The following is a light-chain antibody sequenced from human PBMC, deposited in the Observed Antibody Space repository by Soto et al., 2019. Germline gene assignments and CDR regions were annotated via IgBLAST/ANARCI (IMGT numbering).Light chain of an antibody. Sequence: QSALTQPPSASGSPGQSVTISCTGTSSDVGGYKYVSWYQQHPGKAPKLMIFEVNKRPSGVPDRFSGSKSGNTASLTVSGLQXXXXXDYYCSSYAGINNLGVFGTGTKL. CDR3: SSYAGINNLGV. J-gene: IGLJ1*01. V-gene: IGLV2-8*01. CDR2: EVN. CDR1: SSDVGGYKY.